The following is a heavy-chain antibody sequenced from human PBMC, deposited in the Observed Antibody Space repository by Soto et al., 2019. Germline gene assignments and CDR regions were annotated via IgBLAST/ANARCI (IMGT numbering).Heavy chain of an antibody. CDR1: GGSVSSGSYY. J-gene: IGHJ4*02. V-gene: IGHV4-31*03. D-gene: IGHD3-16*01. CDR2: IYYSGNT. Sequence: SETLSLTCTVSGGSVSSGSYYWSWIRQHPGRGLEWIGYIYYSGNTDYNPSLKSRLAISIDTSKNQFSLKLSSVTAADTAVYFCAREGGESSDGLYYFDPWGPGTLVTVSS. CDR3: AREGGESSDGLYYFDP.